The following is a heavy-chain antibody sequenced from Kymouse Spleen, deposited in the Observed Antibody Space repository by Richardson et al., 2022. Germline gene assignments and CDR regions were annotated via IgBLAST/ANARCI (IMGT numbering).Heavy chain of an antibody. CDR3: ARDGGSGSYVDY. D-gene: IGHD3-10*01. CDR2: IWYDGSNK. V-gene: IGHV3-33*01. CDR1: GFTFSSYG. J-gene: IGHJ4*02. Sequence: QVQLVESGGGVVQPGRSLRLSCAASGFTFSSYGMHWVRQAPGKGLEWVAVIWYDGSNKYYADSVKGRFTISRDNSKNTLYLQMNSLRAEDTAVYYCARDGGSGSYVDYWGQGTLVTVSS.